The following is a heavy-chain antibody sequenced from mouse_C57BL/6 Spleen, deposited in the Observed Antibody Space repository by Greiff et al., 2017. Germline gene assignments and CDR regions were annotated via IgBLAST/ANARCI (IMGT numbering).Heavy chain of an antibody. Sequence: VQLKESGAELVRPGASVKLSCTASGFNIKDYYMHWVKQRPEQGLVWIGRFDPEDGDTEYAPKFQGKATMTADTSSNTAYLQLSSLTSEDTAVYYGTTAYGTPYWYFDVWGTGTTVTVSS. J-gene: IGHJ1*03. CDR2: FDPEDGDT. D-gene: IGHD1-1*01. V-gene: IGHV14-1*01. CDR3: TTAYGTPYWYFDV. CDR1: GFNIKDYY.